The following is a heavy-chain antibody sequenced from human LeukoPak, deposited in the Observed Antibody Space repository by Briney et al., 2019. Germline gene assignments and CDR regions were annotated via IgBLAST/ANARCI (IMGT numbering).Heavy chain of an antibody. CDR3: ARKDPGYSGYSDFDY. CDR1: GGSISSSSYY. D-gene: IGHD5-12*01. J-gene: IGHJ4*02. V-gene: IGHV4-39*07. CDR2: IYYSGST. Sequence: SETLSLTCTVSGGSISSSSYYWGWIRQPPGKGLEWIGSIYYSGSTYYNPSLKSRVTISVDTSKNQFSLKLSSVTAADTAVYYCARKDPGYSGYSDFDYWGQGTLVTVSS.